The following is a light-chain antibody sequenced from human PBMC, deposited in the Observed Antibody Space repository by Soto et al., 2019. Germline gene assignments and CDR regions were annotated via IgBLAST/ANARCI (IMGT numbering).Light chain of an antibody. CDR3: ETWDINTHVV. Sequence: QLVLTQSSSASASLGSSVKLTCTLSSGHSSYIIAWHQQQPGKAPRYLMKLEGSGSYNKGCGVPDRFSGSSSGADRYLTISNLQFEDEADYYCETWDINTHVVFGGGTKLTAL. V-gene: IGLV4-60*02. J-gene: IGLJ2*01. CDR1: SGHSSYI. CDR2: LEGSGSY.